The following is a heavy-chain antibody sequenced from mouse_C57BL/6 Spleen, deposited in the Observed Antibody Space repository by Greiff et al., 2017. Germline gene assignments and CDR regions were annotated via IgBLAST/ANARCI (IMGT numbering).Heavy chain of an antibody. CDR1: GYTFTDYE. CDR2: IDPETGGT. V-gene: IGHV1-15*01. CDR3: TGLLPAWFAY. J-gene: IGHJ3*01. D-gene: IGHD2-3*01. Sequence: VQLQQSGAELVRPGASVTLSCKASGYTFTDYEMHWVKQTPVHGLEWIGAIDPETGGTAYNQKFKGKAILTADKSYSTAYMELRSLTSEDSSVXYCTGLLPAWFAYWGQGTLVTVSA.